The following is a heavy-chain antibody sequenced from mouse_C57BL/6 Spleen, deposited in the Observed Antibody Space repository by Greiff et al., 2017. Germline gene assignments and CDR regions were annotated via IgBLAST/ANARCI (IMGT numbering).Heavy chain of an antibody. D-gene: IGHD2-5*01. CDR3: TIYSNRFAY. CDR2: IDPENGDT. J-gene: IGHJ3*01. CDR1: GFNIKDDY. Sequence: VQLQQSGAELVRPGASVKLSCTASGFNIKDDYMHWVKQRPEQGLEWIGWIDPENGDTEYASKFQGKATITADASSNTAYLQLSSLTSEDTAVYYCTIYSNRFAYWGQGTLVTVSA. V-gene: IGHV14-4*01.